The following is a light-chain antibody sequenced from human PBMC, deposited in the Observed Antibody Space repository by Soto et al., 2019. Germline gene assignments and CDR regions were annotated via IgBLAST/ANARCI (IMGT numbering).Light chain of an antibody. CDR2: YAS. V-gene: IGKV3-15*01. J-gene: IGKJ4*02. CDR3: QQFHLWPVT. CDR1: QSVLNN. Sequence: EIVMTQSPATLSVSPRERVTLSCRASQSVLNNLAWYQHKPGQAPRLLISYASTGATVNPARFTVSGYATNFTLTINTLRSEHVDVHYCQQFHLWPVTFGGGTKVNIK.